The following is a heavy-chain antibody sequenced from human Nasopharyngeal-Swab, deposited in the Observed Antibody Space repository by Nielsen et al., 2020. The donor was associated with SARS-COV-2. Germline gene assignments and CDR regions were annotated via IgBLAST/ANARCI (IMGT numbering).Heavy chain of an antibody. CDR1: GGSISSSRYY. Sequence: SETLSLTCTFSGGSISSSRYYWGWIRQPPGRVLVWSGSNFFGGATYYNPSLESRVTISVDMSKNQFSLKLTSVTAADTAVYYCARQGSRYDVLTGYNTEYYFDYWGQGTLVTVSS. D-gene: IGHD3-9*01. CDR3: ARQGSRYDVLTGYNTEYYFDY. J-gene: IGHJ4*02. V-gene: IGHV4-39*01. CDR2: NFFGGAT.